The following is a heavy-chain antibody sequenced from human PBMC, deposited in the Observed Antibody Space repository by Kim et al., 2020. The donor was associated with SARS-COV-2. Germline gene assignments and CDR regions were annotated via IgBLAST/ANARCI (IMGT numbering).Heavy chain of an antibody. Sequence: GGSLRLSCAASGFTFSTYGMHWVRQAPGKGLEWVATLWYDGSNKYYPDSVKGRFTVSRDNSKNTLYLQVNSLRAEDTAVYYCAGYCGTATCYTGGTYFDYWGRGTLVTVSS. CDR2: LWYDGSNK. J-gene: IGHJ4*01. D-gene: IGHD2-2*02. CDR3: AGYCGTATCYTGGTYFDY. V-gene: IGHV3-33*01. CDR1: GFTFSTYG.